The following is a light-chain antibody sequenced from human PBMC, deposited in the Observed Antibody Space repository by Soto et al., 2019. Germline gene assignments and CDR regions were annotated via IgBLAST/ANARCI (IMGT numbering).Light chain of an antibody. CDR2: GVS. J-gene: IGLJ1*01. V-gene: IGLV2-11*01. Sequence: QSALTQPRSVSGSPGQSVTISCTGTSSDVGGYNHVSWYQQHPGKVPKLIIYGVSKRPSGVPDRFSGSKSGNTASLTISGLQAEDEADYYCCSYAGSYTFVFGIGTKVTVL. CDR3: CSYAGSYTFV. CDR1: SSDVGGYNH.